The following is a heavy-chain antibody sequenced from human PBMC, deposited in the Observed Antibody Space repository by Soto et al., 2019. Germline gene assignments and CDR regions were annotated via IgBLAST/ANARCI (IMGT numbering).Heavy chain of an antibody. V-gene: IGHV3-49*03. J-gene: IGHJ4*02. CDR1: GFPLSCFA. CDR2: IRSKRLYGTT. CDR3: XRGRYSAYETTPLSFGF. Sequence: GTLRLSCTASGFPLSCFAMSWFRQPPGKGLQWVGFIRSKRLYGTTEYAASVRGRFTISRDDAQRIVYLQMDSLQSEYTAVYYCXRGRYSAYETTPLSFGFWGLGALVTVSS. D-gene: IGHD5-12*01.